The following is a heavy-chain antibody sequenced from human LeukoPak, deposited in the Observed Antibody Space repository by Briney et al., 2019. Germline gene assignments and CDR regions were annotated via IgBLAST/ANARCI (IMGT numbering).Heavy chain of an antibody. J-gene: IGHJ5*02. D-gene: IGHD6-13*01. CDR3: AREPRREQLPRELFDP. CDR1: VYTFTSYD. CDR2: INPNSGGT. Sequence: ASVKVSCMPSVYTFTSYDINWVRQATGQGREWMGRINPNSGGTNSAQKFQGRVTMTRDTSISTAYMELSRLRSDDTAVYYCAREPRREQLPRELFDPWGREPWSPSPQ. V-gene: IGHV1-2*06.